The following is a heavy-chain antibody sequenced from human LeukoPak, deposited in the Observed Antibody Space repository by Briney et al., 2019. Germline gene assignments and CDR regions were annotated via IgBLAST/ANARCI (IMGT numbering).Heavy chain of an antibody. V-gene: IGHV3-21*01. J-gene: IGHJ4*02. Sequence: GGSLRLSCAASGFTFSSYAMEWVRQAPGKGLEWVSSITGTSDSIYYADSVKGRFTISRDNAKNSVYLQMNSLRAEDTAVYYCARLVCSTIPCYGKFYFDSWGQGTLVPVSS. D-gene: IGHD2-2*01. CDR3: ARLVCSTIPCYGKFYFDS. CDR1: GFTFSSYA. CDR2: ITGTSDSI.